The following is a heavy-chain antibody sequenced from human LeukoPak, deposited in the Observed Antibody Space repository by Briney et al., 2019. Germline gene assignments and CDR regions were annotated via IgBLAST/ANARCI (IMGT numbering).Heavy chain of an antibody. J-gene: IGHJ4*02. CDR3: ARGLHGDYGYFDY. CDR1: GGTFSSYA. CDR2: VIPMFATA. Sequence: GASVKVSCKASGGTFSSYAVSWVRQAPRQGLEWMGGVIPMFATANYAPKFQDRVTITADEPTSTAYMELRSLRSEDTAVYHCARGLHGDYGYFDYWGQGTLVTVSS. D-gene: IGHD4-17*01. V-gene: IGHV1-69*13.